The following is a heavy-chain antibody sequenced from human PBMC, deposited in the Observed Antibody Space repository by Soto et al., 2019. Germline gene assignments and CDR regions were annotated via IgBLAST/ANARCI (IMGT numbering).Heavy chain of an antibody. D-gene: IGHD2-15*01. CDR2: INSDGSST. J-gene: IGHJ4*02. Sequence: EVQLVESGGGLVQPGGSLRLSCAASGFTFSSYWMHWVRQAPGKGLVWVSRINSDGSSTSYADSVKGRFTISRDNAKNTLYLQMKSLRAEDTAVYYCVRTSFVVAAATREDYWGQGTLVTVSS. V-gene: IGHV3-74*01. CDR3: VRTSFVVAAATREDY. CDR1: GFTFSSYW.